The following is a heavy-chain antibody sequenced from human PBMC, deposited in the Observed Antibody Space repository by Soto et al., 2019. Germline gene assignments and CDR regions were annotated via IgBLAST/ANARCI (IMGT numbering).Heavy chain of an antibody. Sequence: SETLSLTCAVSSGSISSSNWWSWVRQPPGKGLEWIGEIYHSGSTNYNPSLKSRVTISVDKSKNQFSLKLSSVTAADTAVYYCARDRGGYGSDAFDIWGQGTMVTVSS. J-gene: IGHJ3*02. V-gene: IGHV4-4*02. CDR3: ARDRGGYGSDAFDI. D-gene: IGHD5-12*01. CDR1: SGSISSSNW. CDR2: IYHSGST.